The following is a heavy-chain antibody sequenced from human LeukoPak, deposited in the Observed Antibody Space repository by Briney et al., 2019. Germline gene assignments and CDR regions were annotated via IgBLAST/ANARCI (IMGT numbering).Heavy chain of an antibody. CDR1: GGSFSGYY. Sequence: PSETLSLTCAVYGGSFSGYYWSWIRQPPGKGLEWMGEINHSGSTNYNPSLKSRVTISVDASQNQFSLKLSSVTAADTAVYYCARLRYYYDSSGYYHRRGVHYFDYWGQGTLVTVSS. J-gene: IGHJ4*02. CDR2: INHSGST. D-gene: IGHD3-22*01. V-gene: IGHV4-34*01. CDR3: ARLRYYYDSSGYYHRRGVHYFDY.